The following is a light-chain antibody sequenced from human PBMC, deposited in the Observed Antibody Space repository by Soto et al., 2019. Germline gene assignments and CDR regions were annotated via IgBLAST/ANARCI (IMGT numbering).Light chain of an antibody. CDR3: QRSYSTPL. CDR2: DAS. CDR1: QTIYNN. V-gene: IGKV3-15*01. Sequence: EIGSTQSPSTLSLSPGDRATLSCRASQTIYNNLAWYQRKPGQAHRLLIYDASTRATGVPARFSGSGSAKDFTITISRLQHEDSATYYCQRSYSTPLFGQGTKVDIK. J-gene: IGKJ1*01.